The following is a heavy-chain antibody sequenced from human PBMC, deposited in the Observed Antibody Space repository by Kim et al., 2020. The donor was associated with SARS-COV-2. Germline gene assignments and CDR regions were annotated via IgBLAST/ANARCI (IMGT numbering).Heavy chain of an antibody. V-gene: IGHV7-4-1*02. Sequence: ASVKVSCKASGYTFTSYAINWVRQAPGQGLEWMGWINTNTGNPTYAQGFTGRFVFSLDTSVSTAYLQISSLKAEDTAVYYCARALPRLPDYGDYLRYNWFDPWGQGTLVTVSS. CDR2: INTNTGNP. J-gene: IGHJ5*02. CDR1: GYTFTSYA. D-gene: IGHD4-17*01. CDR3: ARALPRLPDYGDYLRYNWFDP.